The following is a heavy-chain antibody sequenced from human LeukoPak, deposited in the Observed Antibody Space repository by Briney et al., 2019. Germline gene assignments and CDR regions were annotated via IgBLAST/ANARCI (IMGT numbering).Heavy chain of an antibody. CDR2: ISSSSTTI. CDR1: GFTFSTYS. J-gene: IGHJ1*01. V-gene: IGHV3-48*01. Sequence: GGSRRLSCAASGFTFSTYSMNWVRQAPGKGLEWVSYISSSSTTIYYADSVKGRFTISRDNAKISLYLQMNSLTAEDTAVYYCARDRHSSGWFSGQHWGQGTLVIVSS. CDR3: ARDRHSSGWFSGQH. D-gene: IGHD6-19*01.